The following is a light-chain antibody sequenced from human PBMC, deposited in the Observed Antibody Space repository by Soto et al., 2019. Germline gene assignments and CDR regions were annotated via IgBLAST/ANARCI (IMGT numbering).Light chain of an antibody. CDR3: QQYLDWPRT. V-gene: IGKV3-15*01. J-gene: IGKJ1*01. CDR1: QSVGAD. CDR2: GAS. Sequence: EIVMTQSPATLSLSLGERATLSCRASQSVGADLVWYQQKPGRAPRLLIYGASNRATGVPDRFSGSGAGTLFTLTISNLQSVDFAVYYCQQYLDWPRTFGQGT.